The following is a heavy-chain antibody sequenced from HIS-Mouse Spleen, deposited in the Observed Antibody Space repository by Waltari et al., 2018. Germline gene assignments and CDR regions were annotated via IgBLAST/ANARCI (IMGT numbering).Heavy chain of an antibody. V-gene: IGHV4-39*07. CDR2: IYYSGST. CDR3: AREIPYSSSWYDWYFDL. D-gene: IGHD6-13*01. Sequence: QLQLQESGPGLVTPSETLSLTCTVSGCSIRSSSYSWCWIRQPPGKGLEWIGRIYYSGSTYYNPSLKSRVTISVDTSKNQFSLKLSSVTAADTAVYYCAREIPYSSSWYDWYFDLWGRGTLVTVSS. CDR1: GCSIRSSSYS. J-gene: IGHJ2*01.